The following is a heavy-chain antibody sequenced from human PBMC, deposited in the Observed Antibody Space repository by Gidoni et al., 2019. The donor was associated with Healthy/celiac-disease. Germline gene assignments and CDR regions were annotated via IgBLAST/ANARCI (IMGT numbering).Heavy chain of an antibody. CDR3: ARDHCSSTSCYWDYYYGMDV. D-gene: IGHD2-2*01. CDR1: GFTFSSYR. CDR2: IRSRSSYI. V-gene: IGHV3-21*01. Sequence: EVQLVESGGGLVKPGGSLRLSCAAPGFTFSSYRLNWVLQAPGKGLEWVSSIRSRSSYIYYAYSVKGRFTISRDNAKNSLYLQMNSLRAEDTAVYYCARDHCSSTSCYWDYYYGMDVWGQGTTVTVSS. J-gene: IGHJ6*02.